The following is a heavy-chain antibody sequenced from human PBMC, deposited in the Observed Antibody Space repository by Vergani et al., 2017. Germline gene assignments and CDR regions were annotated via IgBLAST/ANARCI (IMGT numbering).Heavy chain of an antibody. D-gene: IGHD3-9*01. J-gene: IGHJ6*02. CDR1: GGSISSGDYY. V-gene: IGHV4-30-4*01. CDR2: IYYSGST. Sequence: QVQLQESGPGLVKSSQTLSLTCTVSGGSISSGDYYWSWIRQPPGKGLEWIGYIYYSGSTYYNPSLKSRVNISVDTSKNQFSLKLRSVTAADTAVYFCARVMYRDEASTGYRLEGMDIWGQGTTVTISS. CDR3: ARVMYRDEASTGYRLEGMDI.